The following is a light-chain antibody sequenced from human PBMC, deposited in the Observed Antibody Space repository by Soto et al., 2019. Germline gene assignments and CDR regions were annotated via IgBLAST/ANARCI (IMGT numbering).Light chain of an antibody. Sequence: DIVMTQSPDSLAVSLGERATINYKSSQSVLYSSNNKNYLAWYQQKPGQPPKLLISWASTRESGVPDRFSGSGSGTDFTLTISGLQAADVAVYYCQQYYNITWTFGQGTKVEIK. CDR3: QQYYNITWT. V-gene: IGKV4-1*01. J-gene: IGKJ1*01. CDR2: WAS. CDR1: QSVLYSSNNKNY.